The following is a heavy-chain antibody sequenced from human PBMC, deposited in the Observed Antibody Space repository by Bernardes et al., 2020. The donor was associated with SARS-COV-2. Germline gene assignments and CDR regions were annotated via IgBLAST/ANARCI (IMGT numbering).Heavy chain of an antibody. CDR1: GYTFTSYG. J-gene: IGHJ6*02. V-gene: IGHV1-18*04. CDR2: ISAYNGNT. Sequence: ASVKVSCKASGYTFTSYGISWVRQAPGQGLEWMGWISAYNGNTNYAQKLQGRVTMTTDTSTSTAYMELRSLRSDDTAVYYCARPLIPHNIVVVPAAIPAYYYYYYGMDVWGQGTTVTVSS. CDR3: ARPLIPHNIVVVPAAIPAYYYYYYGMDV. D-gene: IGHD2-2*01.